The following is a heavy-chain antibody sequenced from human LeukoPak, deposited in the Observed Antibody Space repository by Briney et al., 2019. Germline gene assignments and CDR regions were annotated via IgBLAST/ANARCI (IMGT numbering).Heavy chain of an antibody. V-gene: IGHV3-48*01. CDR2: ISGSSSTI. Sequence: GGSLRLSCAASGFIFSSYAMSWVRQAPGQGLEWVSAISGSSSTIYYADSVKGRFTISRDNAKNSLYLQMNSLRAEDTAVYYCARDWDTVTYFDYWGQGTLVTVSS. D-gene: IGHD4-17*01. CDR1: GFIFSSYA. J-gene: IGHJ4*02. CDR3: ARDWDTVTYFDY.